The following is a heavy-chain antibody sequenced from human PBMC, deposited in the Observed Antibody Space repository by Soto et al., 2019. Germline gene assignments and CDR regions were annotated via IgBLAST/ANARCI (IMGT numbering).Heavy chain of an antibody. V-gene: IGHV1-69*13. Sequence: ASVKVSCKASGGTFSSYAISWVRQAPGQGLEWMGGIIPIFGTANYAQKFQGRVTITADESTSTAYMELSSLRSEDTAVYYCARDQSGYDRLYYYGMDVWGQGTTVTVSS. CDR1: GGTFSSYA. CDR3: ARDQSGYDRLYYYGMDV. J-gene: IGHJ6*02. D-gene: IGHD5-12*01. CDR2: IIPIFGTA.